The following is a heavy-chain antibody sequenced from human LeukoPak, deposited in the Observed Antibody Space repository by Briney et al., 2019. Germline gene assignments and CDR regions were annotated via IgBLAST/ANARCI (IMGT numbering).Heavy chain of an antibody. J-gene: IGHJ4*02. CDR2: ISGSGGST. CDR3: AKTESSSWSSFDY. CDR1: GFTFSSYA. V-gene: IGHV3-23*01. Sequence: GGSLRLSCAASGFTFSSYAMSWVRQAPGKGLEWVSAISGSGGSTHYADSVKGRFTISRDDSKNTLYLQMNSLRAEDTAVYYCAKTESSSWSSFDYWGQGTLVTVSS. D-gene: IGHD6-13*01.